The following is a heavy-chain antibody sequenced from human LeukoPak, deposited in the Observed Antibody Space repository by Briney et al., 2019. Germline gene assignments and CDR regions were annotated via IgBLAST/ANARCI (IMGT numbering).Heavy chain of an antibody. CDR1: GFTFSTYT. CDR2: ISYDGSNK. CDR3: ATSEYYDNSGYYVY. J-gene: IGHJ4*02. D-gene: IGHD3-22*01. V-gene: IGHV3-30-3*01. Sequence: GGSLRLSCAASGFTFSTYTIHRVRQAPGKGLEWVAVISYDGSNKYYADSVKGRFTISRDNSKNALYLQMNSLTTEDTAVYYCATSEYYDNSGYYVYWGQGTLVTVSS.